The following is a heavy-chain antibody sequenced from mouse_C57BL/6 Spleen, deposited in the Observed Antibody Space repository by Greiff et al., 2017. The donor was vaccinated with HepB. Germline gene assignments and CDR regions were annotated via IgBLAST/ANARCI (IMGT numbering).Heavy chain of an antibody. CDR1: GFTFSSYG. J-gene: IGHJ2*01. CDR2: ISSGGSYT. D-gene: IGHD1-1*01. Sequence: EVKLMESGGDLVKPGGSLKLSCAASGFTFSSYGMSWVRQTPDKRLEWVATISSGGSYTYYPDSVKGRFTISRDNAKNTLYLQMSSLKSEDTAMYYCARQDYYGSSPYYFDDWGQGTTLTVSS. V-gene: IGHV5-6*01. CDR3: ARQDYYGSSPYYFDD.